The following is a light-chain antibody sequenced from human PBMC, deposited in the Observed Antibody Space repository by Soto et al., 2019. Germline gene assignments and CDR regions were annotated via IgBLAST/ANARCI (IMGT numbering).Light chain of an antibody. CDR2: AAS. CDR1: QSISSY. J-gene: IGKJ2*01. Sequence: DIQMTQSPSSLSASVGDRVTITCRASQSISSYLNWYLQKPGKAPKLLIYAASSLQSGVPSRFSGSGSGTDFTLTISSLQPEDSATYYCQQSYSTPYTFGQGTKLEIK. V-gene: IGKV1-39*01. CDR3: QQSYSTPYT.